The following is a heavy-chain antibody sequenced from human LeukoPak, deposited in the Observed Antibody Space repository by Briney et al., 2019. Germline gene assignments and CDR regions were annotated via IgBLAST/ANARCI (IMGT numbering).Heavy chain of an antibody. J-gene: IGHJ4*02. V-gene: IGHV3-53*01. CDR1: GFTVSSNY. CDR2: IYSGGST. CDR3: ARDGEVRQGHCSTTSCPVDY. D-gene: IGHD2-2*01. Sequence: GGSLRLSCAASGFTVSSNYMSWVRQAPGKGLEWVSVIYSGGSTYYADSVKGRFTISRDNSKNTLYLQMNSLRAEDTAVYYCARDGEVRQGHCSTTSCPVDYWGQGTLITVSS.